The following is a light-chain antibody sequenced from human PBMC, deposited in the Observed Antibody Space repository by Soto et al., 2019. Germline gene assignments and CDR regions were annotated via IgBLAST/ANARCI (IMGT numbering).Light chain of an antibody. CDR2: GAS. CDR3: QQYGSSPRT. J-gene: IGKJ1*01. Sequence: EVVLTPSPGTLSLSPGERATLFCRASQSVSSSYLAWYQQKPGQAPRLLIYGASSRATGIPDRFSGSGSGTDFTLTISRLEPEDFAVYYCQQYGSSPRTFGQGTKVDIK. V-gene: IGKV3-20*01. CDR1: QSVSSSY.